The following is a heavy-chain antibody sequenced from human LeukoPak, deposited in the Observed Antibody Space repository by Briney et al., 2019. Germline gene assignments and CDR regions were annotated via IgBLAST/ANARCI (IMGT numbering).Heavy chain of an antibody. J-gene: IGHJ4*02. Sequence: PGGSLRLSCAASGFTFSGYVMTWVRQAPGKGLECVSSITFSSSHIYYADSVKGRFTISRDNTKDSLYLQMNSLRAEDTAIYYCAREMVPAPGGGYYFDYWGQGTLVTVSS. V-gene: IGHV3-21*01. CDR2: ITFSSSHI. D-gene: IGHD2-2*01. CDR3: AREMVPAPGGGYYFDY. CDR1: GFTFSGYV.